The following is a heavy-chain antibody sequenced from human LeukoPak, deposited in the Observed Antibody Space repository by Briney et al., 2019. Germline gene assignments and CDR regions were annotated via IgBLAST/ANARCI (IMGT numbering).Heavy chain of an antibody. CDR3: ATQYYYDSSGYYYFDY. V-gene: IGHV1-18*01. J-gene: IGHJ4*02. D-gene: IGHD3-22*01. CDR1: GYTFTSYG. CDR2: ISAYNGNT. Sequence: ASVKVSCKASGYTFTSYGISWVRQAPGQGLEWMGWISAYNGNTNYAQKLQGRVTMTEDTSTDTAYMELSSLRSEDTAVYYCATQYYYDSSGYYYFDYWGQGTLVTVSS.